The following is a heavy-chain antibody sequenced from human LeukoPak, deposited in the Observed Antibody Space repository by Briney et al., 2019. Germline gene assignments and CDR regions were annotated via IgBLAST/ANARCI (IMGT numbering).Heavy chain of an antibody. CDR1: GFTFSTYG. V-gene: IGHV3-30*18. J-gene: IGHJ4*02. CDR3: AKDRVSRSTCSGGSCYSVAFDY. Sequence: GRSLRLSCAASGFTFSTYGMHWVRQAPGKGLEWVAAILYDGSDKYYADSVKGRFTISRDNSKNTLYLQMNSLRAEDTAVYYCAKDRVSRSTCSGGSCYSVAFDYWGQGTLVTVSS. CDR2: ILYDGSDK. D-gene: IGHD2-15*01.